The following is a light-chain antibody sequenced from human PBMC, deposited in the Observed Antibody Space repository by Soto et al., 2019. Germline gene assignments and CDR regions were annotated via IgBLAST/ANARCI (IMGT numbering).Light chain of an antibody. CDR2: VNS. V-gene: IGLV2-14*01. CDR3: SSYTSSDTPYV. J-gene: IGLJ1*01. Sequence: QSALTQPASVSGSPGQSITISCTGTRSDIGDYKYVSWYQQHPDKAPKLIIFVNSNRPSGISDRFSASKSGNTASLTISGLQAEDEADYYCSSYTSSDTPYVFGTRTKLTVL. CDR1: RSDIGDYKY.